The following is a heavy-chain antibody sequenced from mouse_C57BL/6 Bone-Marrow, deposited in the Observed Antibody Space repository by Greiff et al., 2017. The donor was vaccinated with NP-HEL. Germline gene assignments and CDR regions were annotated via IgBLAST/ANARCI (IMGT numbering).Heavy chain of an antibody. D-gene: IGHD2-5*01. Sequence: QVQLQQPGAELVKPGASVKMSCKASGYTFTSYWITWVKQRPGQGLEWIGDIYPGSGSTNYNEKFKSKATLTVDTSSSTAYMQLSSLTSEDSAVYYCARKSYYSNYDFDYWGQGTTLIVSS. CDR2: IYPGSGST. J-gene: IGHJ2*01. CDR3: ARKSYYSNYDFDY. CDR1: GYTFTSYW. V-gene: IGHV1-55*01.